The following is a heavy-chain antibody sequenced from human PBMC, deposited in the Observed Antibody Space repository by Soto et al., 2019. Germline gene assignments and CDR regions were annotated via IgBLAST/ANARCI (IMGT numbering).Heavy chain of an antibody. CDR2: IGSFGNPI. D-gene: IGHD3-22*01. V-gene: IGHV3-48*03. CDR3: ARPPHYYDTSGYSFLLHN. CDR1: GFTFSSYE. Sequence: EVQLVESGGGLVQPGGSLRLSCAASGFTFSSYEMNWVRQAPGKGLEWVSYIGSFGNPIYYADSVKGRFTISRDNAKNSLFLQMNSLRAEDTAVYYCARPPHYYDTSGYSFLLHNWGQGTLVTVSS. J-gene: IGHJ4*02.